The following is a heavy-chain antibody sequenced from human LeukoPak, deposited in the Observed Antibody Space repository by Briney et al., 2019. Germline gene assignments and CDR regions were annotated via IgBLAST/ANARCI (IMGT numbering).Heavy chain of an antibody. D-gene: IGHD6-19*01. V-gene: IGHV1-8*01. CDR3: TRGPALHTKWVGGRWFDP. CDR1: GYTFTSYD. CDR2: MNPKSAHT. J-gene: IGHJ5*02. Sequence: GASVKVSCKASGYTFTSYDIHWVRRATGHGLERMGWMNPKSAHTGHAQKFQGRVTMTRDTSINTAYMELSSLTSDDTAMYYCTRGPALHTKWVGGRWFDPWGQGTLVTVSS.